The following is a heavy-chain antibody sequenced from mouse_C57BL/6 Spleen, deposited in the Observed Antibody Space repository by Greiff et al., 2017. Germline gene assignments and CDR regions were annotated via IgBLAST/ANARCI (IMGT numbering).Heavy chain of an antibody. Sequence: HVQLQQSGAELVRPGTSVKISCKASGYTFPNYWLGWAKQRPGHGLEWIGDIYPGGGYTNYNEKFKGKATLTADKSSSTAYMQFGSLTSEDSAIYYCARWLLDVWDYWGQGTSVTVSS. CDR3: ARWLLDVWDY. J-gene: IGHJ4*01. V-gene: IGHV1-63*01. CDR1: GYTFPNYW. CDR2: IYPGGGYT. D-gene: IGHD2-3*01.